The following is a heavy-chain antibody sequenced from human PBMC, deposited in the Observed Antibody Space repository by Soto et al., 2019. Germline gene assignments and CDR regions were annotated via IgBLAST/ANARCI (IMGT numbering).Heavy chain of an antibody. CDR3: ARGPPSYCISTSCYPLTYFDY. Sequence: PGGSLRLSCAASGFTFSTYAMHWVRQAPGKGLEWVSGIQHDGSKEYYADSVKGRFTISRDDSKNMVYLQMNSLRAEDTAVYYCARGPPSYCISTSCYPLTYFDYWGQGTLVTVSS. D-gene: IGHD2-2*01. V-gene: IGHV3-30*03. J-gene: IGHJ4*02. CDR2: IQHDGSKE. CDR1: GFTFSTYA.